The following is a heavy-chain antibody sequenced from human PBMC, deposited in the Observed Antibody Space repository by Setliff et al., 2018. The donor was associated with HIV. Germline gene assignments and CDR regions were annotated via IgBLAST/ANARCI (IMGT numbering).Heavy chain of an antibody. CDR3: AKNARDYYYYYMDV. Sequence: GESLKISCAVSGFTLSTFAMHWVRQAPGKGLEWVASIRSDGSNKYYADSVKGRFTISRDNSKNTLYLQMNSLRTEDTAVYYCAKNARDYYYYYMDVWGKGTTVTVSS. CDR1: GFTLSTFA. V-gene: IGHV3-30*02. J-gene: IGHJ6*03. CDR2: IRSDGSNK.